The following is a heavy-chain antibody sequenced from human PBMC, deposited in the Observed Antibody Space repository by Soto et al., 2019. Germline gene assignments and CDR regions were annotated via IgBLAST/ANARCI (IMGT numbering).Heavy chain of an antibody. CDR3: ARLSRGSGSDY. Sequence: QVQLVQSGAEVKKPGASVKVSCKASGYTFTSYYMHWVRQAPGQGLEWMGIINPSGGSTSYAQKCQGRVTRTRDTYTSTVYGELSSLRSEDTAVYYCARLSRGSGSDYWGQGTLVTVSS. V-gene: IGHV1-46*01. D-gene: IGHD3-10*01. J-gene: IGHJ4*02. CDR1: GYTFTSYY. CDR2: INPSGGST.